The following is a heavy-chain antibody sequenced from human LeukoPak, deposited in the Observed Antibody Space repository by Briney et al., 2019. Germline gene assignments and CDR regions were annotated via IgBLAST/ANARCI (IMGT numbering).Heavy chain of an antibody. V-gene: IGHV3-23*01. CDR2: ISGSGGST. CDR1: GFTFSSYA. J-gene: IGHJ4*02. D-gene: IGHD2-2*02. CDR3: AKDGGKNRFCSSTSCYINFDY. Sequence: GGSLRLSCAASGFTFSSYAMSWVRQAPGKELEWVSAISGSGGSTYYADSVKGRFTISRDNSKNTLYLQMNSLRAEDTAVYYCAKDGGKNRFCSSTSCYINFDYWGQGTLVTVSS.